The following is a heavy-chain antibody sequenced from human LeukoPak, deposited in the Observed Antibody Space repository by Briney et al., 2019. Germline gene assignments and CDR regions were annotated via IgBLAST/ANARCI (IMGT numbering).Heavy chain of an antibody. CDR2: ISDSGGRI. J-gene: IGHJ4*02. CDR1: GFTFSSSA. D-gene: IGHD2-15*01. V-gene: IGHV3-23*01. Sequence: GGSLRLSCAASGFTFSSSAMSWVRQAPGKGLEWVAGISDSGGRIYYPDSVKGRFTISRDNSKNTLYLQMGSLRGDDTAVYYCAKVLGYCSGGNCYIVDYWGQGTLVTVFS. CDR3: AKVLGYCSGGNCYIVDY.